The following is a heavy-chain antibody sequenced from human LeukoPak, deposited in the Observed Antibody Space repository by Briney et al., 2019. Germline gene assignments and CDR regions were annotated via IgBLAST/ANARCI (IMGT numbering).Heavy chain of an antibody. D-gene: IGHD2-2*01. Sequence: SVKVSCKTSGGTFNGYAFSWVRQAPGQGLEWMGGIIPIFGTANYAQKFQGRVTITTDESTSTAYMELSSLRSEDTAVYYCASLYCSSTSCYGPWDAFDIWGQGTMVTVSS. CDR1: GGTFNGYA. V-gene: IGHV1-69*05. J-gene: IGHJ3*02. CDR3: ASLYCSSTSCYGPWDAFDI. CDR2: IIPIFGTA.